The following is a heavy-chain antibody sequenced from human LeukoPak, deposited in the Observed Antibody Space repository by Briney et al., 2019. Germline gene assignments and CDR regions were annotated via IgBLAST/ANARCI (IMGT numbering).Heavy chain of an antibody. D-gene: IGHD6-19*01. V-gene: IGHV4-39*07. CDR3: ARTSIAMAGTHYYYYYGMDV. CDR1: GGSITTSSYY. J-gene: IGHJ6*02. CDR2: IYYSGST. Sequence: SETLSLTCTVSGGSITTSSYYWGWIRQPPGKGLEWIGIIYYSGSTYYNPSLKSRVTISVDTSKNQFSLKLSSVTAADTAVYYCARTSIAMAGTHYYYYYGMDVWGQGTTVTVSS.